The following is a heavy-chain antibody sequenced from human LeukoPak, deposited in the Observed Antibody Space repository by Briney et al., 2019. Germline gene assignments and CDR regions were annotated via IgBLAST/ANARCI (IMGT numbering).Heavy chain of an antibody. CDR2: NSGSGGNT. CDR3: ARYCSGLSCYSGLY. V-gene: IGHV3-23*01. J-gene: IGHJ4*02. CDR1: GFTFSSYF. Sequence: GGPLILSCAASGFTFSSYFFSGLREAPGKGLEWVSSNSGSGGNTYYPDSVKGRFTVSRDNSKDTLFLQMNSLRAEDTAVYYCARYCSGLSCYSGLYWGQGTLVTVSS. D-gene: IGHD2-15*01.